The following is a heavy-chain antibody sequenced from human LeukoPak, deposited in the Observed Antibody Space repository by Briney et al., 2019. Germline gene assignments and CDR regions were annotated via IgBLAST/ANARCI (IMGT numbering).Heavy chain of an antibody. J-gene: IGHJ6*03. CDR2: IIPIFGTA. Sequence: SVKVSCKASGGTFSSYAISWVRQAPGQGLEWMGGIIPIFGTANYAQKFQGRVTITTDESTSTAYMELSSLRSEDTAVYYCARDSDPPKITGTTGYYYYYYMDVWGKGTTVTVSS. CDR3: ARDSDPPKITGTTGYYYYYYMDV. D-gene: IGHD1-7*01. CDR1: GGTFSSYA. V-gene: IGHV1-69*05.